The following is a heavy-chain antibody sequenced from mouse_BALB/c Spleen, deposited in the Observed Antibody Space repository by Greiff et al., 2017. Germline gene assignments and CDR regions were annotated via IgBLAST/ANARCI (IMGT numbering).Heavy chain of an antibody. CDR2: IDPETGGT. V-gene: IGHV1-15*01. CDR3: ARELPFDY. CDR1: GYTFTDYE. Sequence: QVQLQQSGAELVRPGASVTLSCKASGYTFTDYEMHWVKQTPVHGLEWIGAIDPETGGTAYNQKFKGKATLTADKSSSTAYMELRSLTSEDSAVYYCARELPFDYWGRGTTLTVAS. D-gene: IGHD1-1*01. J-gene: IGHJ2*01.